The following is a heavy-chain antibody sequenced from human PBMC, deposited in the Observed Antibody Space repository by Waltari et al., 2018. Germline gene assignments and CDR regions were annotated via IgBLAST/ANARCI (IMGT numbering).Heavy chain of an antibody. CDR1: GFTFGSYW. Sequence: EVQLVESGGGLVQPGGSLRLSCEASGFTFGSYWLSWVRQAPGKGLEFVANIKQDGSAKNHVDSVKGRFTIPRDNARNIVYLQMNSLRDEDTAVYYCVKDEWEAYFEFWGQGTLVTVSS. CDR2: IKQDGSAK. V-gene: IGHV3-7*01. J-gene: IGHJ4*02. CDR3: VKDEWEAYFEF. D-gene: IGHD1-26*01.